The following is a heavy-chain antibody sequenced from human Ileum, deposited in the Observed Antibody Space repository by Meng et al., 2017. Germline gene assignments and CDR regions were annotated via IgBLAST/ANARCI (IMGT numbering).Heavy chain of an antibody. V-gene: IGHV4-4*02. CDR1: GGSISSSFY. CDR2: IYLAGSP. D-gene: IGHD2-15*01. CDR3: VRHGGKYFDS. Sequence: QVSLQGAGPGLVEPSGTLSLTCTVSGGSISSSFYWSWVRQSPGKGLEWIGQIYLAGSPNYNPSLESRVTISVDKSKNQFSLRLTSVTAADTAIFYCVRHGGKYFDSWGQGTLVTVSS. J-gene: IGHJ4*02.